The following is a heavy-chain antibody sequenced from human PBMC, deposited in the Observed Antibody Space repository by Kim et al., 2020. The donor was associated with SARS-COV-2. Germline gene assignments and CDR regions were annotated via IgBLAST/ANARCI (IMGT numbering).Heavy chain of an antibody. CDR2: INPSGGST. Sequence: ASVKVSCKASGYTFTSYYMHWVRQAPGQGLEWMGIINPSGGSTSYAQKFQGRVTMTRDTSTSTVYMELSSLRSEDTAVYYCARDPAHCSGGSCYPTNWFDPWGQGTLVTVSS. CDR3: ARDPAHCSGGSCYPTNWFDP. J-gene: IGHJ5*02. V-gene: IGHV1-46*01. CDR1: GYTFTSYY. D-gene: IGHD2-15*01.